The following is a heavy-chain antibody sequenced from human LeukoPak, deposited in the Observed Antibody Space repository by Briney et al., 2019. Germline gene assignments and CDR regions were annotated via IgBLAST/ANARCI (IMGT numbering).Heavy chain of an antibody. CDR3: ARGDQVPFDAFDI. J-gene: IGHJ3*02. V-gene: IGHV4-59*01. CDR1: GGSISSYY. CDR2: IYYSGST. Sequence: SETLSLTCTVSGGSISSYYWSWIRQPPGKGLEWIGYIYYSGSTNYNPSLKSRVTISVDTSKNQFSLKLSSVTAADTAVYYCARGDQVPFDAFDIWGQGTMVTVSS.